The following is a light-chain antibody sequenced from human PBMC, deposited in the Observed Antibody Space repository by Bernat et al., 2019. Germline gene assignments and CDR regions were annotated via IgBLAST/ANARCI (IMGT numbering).Light chain of an antibody. CDR1: QIGSKS. V-gene: IGLV3-21*04. CDR2: YDN. CDR3: QVWDTTTDHVI. Sequence: SYVLTQPPSVSLAPGNTARLTCGGNQIGSKSVHWYQQKPGQAPVLVIYYDNNRPSGIPERFSGSNSGDTATLTISRVEDGDEADYYCQVWDTTTDHVIFGGGTKLTVL. J-gene: IGLJ2*01.